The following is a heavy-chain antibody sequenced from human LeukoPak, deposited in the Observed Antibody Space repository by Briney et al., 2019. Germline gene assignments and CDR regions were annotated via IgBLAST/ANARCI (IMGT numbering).Heavy chain of an antibody. J-gene: IGHJ4*02. CDR3: ARGWGNYYGSGSYYGY. CDR2: INPNSGGT. V-gene: IGHV1-2*02. D-gene: IGHD3-10*01. Sequence: ASVKVSCKASGGTFSSYAISWVRQAPGQGLEWMGWINPNSGGTNYAQKFQGRVTMTRDTSISTAYMELSRLRSDDTAVYYCARGWGNYYGSGSYYGYWGQGTLVTVSS. CDR1: GGTFSSYA.